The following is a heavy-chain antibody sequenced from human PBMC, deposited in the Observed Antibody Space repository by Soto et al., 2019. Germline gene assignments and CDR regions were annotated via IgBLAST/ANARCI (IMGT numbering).Heavy chain of an antibody. D-gene: IGHD6-6*01. CDR2: INSDGSST. V-gene: IGHV3-74*01. CDR1: GFTFSSYW. CDR3: ARDGGYSSSLRSGELYDY. J-gene: IGHJ4*02. Sequence: PVGSLRLSCAASGFTFSSYWMHWVRQAPGKGLVWVSRINSDGSSTSYADSVKGRFTISRDNAKNTLYLQMNSLRAEDTAVYYCARDGGYSSSLRSGELYDYWGQGTLVTVSS.